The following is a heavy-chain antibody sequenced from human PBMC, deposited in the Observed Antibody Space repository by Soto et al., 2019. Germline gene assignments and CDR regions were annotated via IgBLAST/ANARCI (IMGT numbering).Heavy chain of an antibody. CDR2: ISSGNNAI. D-gene: IGHD4-4*01. V-gene: IGHV3-48*01. J-gene: IGHJ5*02. Sequence: VQLVESGGGLVQPGGSLRLSCAASGFGISTPSMNWVRQAPGKGLEWVSFISSGNNAIYYADSVKGRFKISRDIAKNSVSLQMTRLGGEDTGVYYCARGGTVSTAWGQGTRVTVSS. CDR3: ARGGTVSTA. CDR1: GFGISTPS.